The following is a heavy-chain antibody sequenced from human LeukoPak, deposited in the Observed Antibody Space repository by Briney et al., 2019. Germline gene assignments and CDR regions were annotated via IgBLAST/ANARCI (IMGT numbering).Heavy chain of an antibody. Sequence: SETLSLTCAVYGGSLSGYYWSWIRQPPGKGLEWIGEINHSGSTSYNPSLKSRVTISVDTSKNQFSLKLSSVTAADTAVYYCARGPLGNWNRRGRAFHIWGQGTMVTVSS. CDR2: INHSGST. D-gene: IGHD1-20*01. V-gene: IGHV4-34*01. CDR1: GGSLSGYY. CDR3: ARGPLGNWNRRGRAFHI. J-gene: IGHJ3*02.